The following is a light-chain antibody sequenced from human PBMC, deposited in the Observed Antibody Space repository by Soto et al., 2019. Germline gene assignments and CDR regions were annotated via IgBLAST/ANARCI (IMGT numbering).Light chain of an antibody. CDR2: DTS. V-gene: IGKV3-11*01. CDR1: QSVSTY. Sequence: EIVLTQSPATLSLSPGERATLSCRASQSVSTYLAWYQQKPGQAPRLLIFDTSNRATGIPARFSGSGSGTDFTLTISSLQSEDFAVYYCQQLNYWPRITFGQGTRLEI. CDR3: QQLNYWPRIT. J-gene: IGKJ5*01.